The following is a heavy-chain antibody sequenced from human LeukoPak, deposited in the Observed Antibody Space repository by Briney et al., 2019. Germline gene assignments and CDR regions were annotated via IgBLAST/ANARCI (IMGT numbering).Heavy chain of an antibody. CDR3: SRGQKDPYGPEFDY. V-gene: IGHV3-49*04. CDR2: IRAKIHDGTT. D-gene: IGHD3-10*01. CDR1: GVIFGDYN. J-gene: IGHJ4*02. Sequence: GGSLRLSCTTSGVIFGDYNMNWVRQAPGKGLEWVGYIRAKIHDGTTDFAASVKGRFTISRDDSKSIAYLQMLNLKSEDTAVYYCSRGQKDPYGPEFDYWGQGTLVTVSS.